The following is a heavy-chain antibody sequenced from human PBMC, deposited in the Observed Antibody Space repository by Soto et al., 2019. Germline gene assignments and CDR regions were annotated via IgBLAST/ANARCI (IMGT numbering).Heavy chain of an antibody. CDR2: IKSRTNGGTT. CDR3: TTDDPINKN. J-gene: IGHJ4*02. V-gene: IGHV3-15*01. CDR1: GFTFSNGW. Sequence: GGSLRLSCAASGFTFSNGWMSWVRQAPGKGLEWVGRIKSRTNGGTTDYATPVKGRFTISRDDSKNTLFLQMNSLKTEDTAVYYCTTDDPINKNWGQGTLVTVSS.